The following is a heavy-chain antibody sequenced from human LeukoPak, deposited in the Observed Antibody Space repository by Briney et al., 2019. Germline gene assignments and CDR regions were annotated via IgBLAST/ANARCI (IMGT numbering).Heavy chain of an antibody. Sequence: SETLSLTCTVSGDSISSRPDFYWSWLRQPPGKGLEWIGDIYYSGNTYYNPSLKSRVTISVDTSKNQFSLKLSSVTAADTAVCYCAREGHRNYYDSSGSFQHWGQGTLVTVSS. J-gene: IGHJ1*01. CDR1: GDSISSRPDFY. CDR3: AREGHRNYYDSSGSFQH. D-gene: IGHD3-22*01. V-gene: IGHV4-30-4*02. CDR2: IYYSGNT.